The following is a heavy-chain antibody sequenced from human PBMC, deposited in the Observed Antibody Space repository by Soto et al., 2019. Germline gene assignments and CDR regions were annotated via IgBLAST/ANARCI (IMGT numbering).Heavy chain of an antibody. Sequence: SXTLSLTCTVSNGSIRPYYWSWIRQSPGKGLEWIGYXYYAGXFPYNHYLKSXXTISLNTXXNEVYLRLTSVTAADTAVYYCARLGGYYQALDSWGQGTLVTVSS. J-gene: IGHJ4*02. D-gene: IGHD3-22*01. CDR1: NGSIRPYY. V-gene: IGHV4-59*08. CDR3: ARLGGYYQALDS. CDR2: XYYAGXF.